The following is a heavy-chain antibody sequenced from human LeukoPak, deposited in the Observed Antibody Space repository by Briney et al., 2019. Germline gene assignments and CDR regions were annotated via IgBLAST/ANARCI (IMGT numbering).Heavy chain of an antibody. CDR1: GYTFTDYG. V-gene: IGHV1-18*04. D-gene: IGHD3-22*01. CDR2: MSAYNDNT. Sequence: ASVKVSCKASGYTFTDYGVTWVRQAPGQGLEWMGWMSAYNDNTNYAQKFRGRVTMTTDTSTSTAYMELRSLRSDDTAVYYCARAYDSSGYYNWFDPWGQGTLVTVSS. J-gene: IGHJ5*02. CDR3: ARAYDSSGYYNWFDP.